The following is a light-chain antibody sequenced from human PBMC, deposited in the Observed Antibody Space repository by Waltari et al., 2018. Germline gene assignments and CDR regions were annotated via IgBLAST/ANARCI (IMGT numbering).Light chain of an antibody. V-gene: IGKV3-20*01. CDR3: QQYGSSYT. CDR1: QSVSSSY. CDR2: GAS. J-gene: IGKJ2*01. Sequence: EIVLTQSPGTLSLSPGERATLSCRACQSVSSSYLAWDQQKPGQAPRLLIYGASSRATGIPDRFSGSGSGTDFTLAISRLEPEDFAVYYCQQYGSSYTFGQGTKLEIK.